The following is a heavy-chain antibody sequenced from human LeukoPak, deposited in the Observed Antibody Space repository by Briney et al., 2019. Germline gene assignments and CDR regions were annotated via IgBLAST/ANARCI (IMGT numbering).Heavy chain of an antibody. CDR3: ARTMVVTAIRAFDI. CDR2: IYYSGST. D-gene: IGHD2-21*02. Sequence: PSETLSLTCTVSGGSISSGGCYWSWIRQHPGKGLEWIGYIYYSGSTYYNPSLKSRVTISVDTSKNQFSLKLSSVTAADTAVYYCARTMVVTAIRAFDIWGQGTMVTVSS. CDR1: GGSISSGGCY. J-gene: IGHJ3*02. V-gene: IGHV4-31*03.